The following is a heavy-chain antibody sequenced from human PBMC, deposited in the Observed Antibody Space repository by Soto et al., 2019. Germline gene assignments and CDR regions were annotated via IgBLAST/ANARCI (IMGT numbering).Heavy chain of an antibody. J-gene: IGHJ4*02. V-gene: IGHV1-18*01. CDR2: ISAYNGNT. CDR3: ARVLFDDSSGYLDY. CDR1: GYTFTSYG. Sequence: ASGKVSCKASGYTFTSYGISWVRQAPGQGLEWMGWISAYNGNTNYAQKLQGRVTMTTDTSTSTAYMELRSLRSDDTAVYYCARVLFDDSSGYLDYWGQGILVTVSS. D-gene: IGHD3-22*01.